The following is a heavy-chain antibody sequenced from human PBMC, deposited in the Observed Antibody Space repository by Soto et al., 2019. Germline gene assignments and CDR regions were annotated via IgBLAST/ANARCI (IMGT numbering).Heavy chain of an antibody. V-gene: IGHV3-72*01. CDR2: TRNKANGYTT. Sequence: EVQLVASGGGLVQPGGSLRLSCAASGFTLSDHYMDWVRQAPGKGLEWVGRTRNKANGYTTEYAASVKGRFTISRDDSKNSLYLQMNSLKTEDTAVYYCARGDSSVYNNYWGQGTLVTVSA. CDR1: GFTLSDHY. D-gene: IGHD3-22*01. J-gene: IGHJ4*02. CDR3: ARGDSSVYNNY.